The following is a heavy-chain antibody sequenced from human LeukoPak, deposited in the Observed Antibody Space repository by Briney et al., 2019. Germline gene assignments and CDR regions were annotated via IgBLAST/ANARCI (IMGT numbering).Heavy chain of an antibody. V-gene: IGHV4-4*07. D-gene: IGHD5-12*01. CDR2: IYTSGST. CDR1: GCSISSYY. CDR3: AGHEYSGNDYSVY. J-gene: IGHJ4*02. Sequence: SETLSLTCTVSGCSISSYYWSWIRQPAGKGLEWIGRIYTSGSTNYNPSLKSRVTMSLDTSKNQLSPSLTSATAADTAVYYCAGHEYSGNDYSVYWGQGTLVTVSS.